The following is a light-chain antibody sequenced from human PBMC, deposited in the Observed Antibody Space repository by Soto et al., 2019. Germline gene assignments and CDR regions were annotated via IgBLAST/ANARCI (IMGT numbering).Light chain of an antibody. CDR1: QSVASN. CDR2: GAS. Sequence: IVMTQSPATLSVSPGERATLSCRASQSVASNLAWYQQRLGQAPRLLVYGASTRATGIPARFSGSGSGTEFPLTIGSVQSEDFAVYYCQQYNKWPVFTFGPGTRVDIK. CDR3: QQYNKWPVFT. V-gene: IGKV3-15*01. J-gene: IGKJ3*01.